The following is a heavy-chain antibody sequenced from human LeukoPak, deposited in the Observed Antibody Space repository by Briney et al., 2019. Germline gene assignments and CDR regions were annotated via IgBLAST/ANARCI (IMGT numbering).Heavy chain of an antibody. V-gene: IGHV3-23*01. D-gene: IGHD3-10*01. CDR3: AKDPTMVQGVITDY. CDR1: GSTFDNYA. CDR2: IGISAGST. J-gene: IGHJ4*02. Sequence: GGSLRLSCEASGSTFDNYAMSWVRQAPGKGLEWVSTIGISAGSTYYADSVKGRFTISRDNSKNTLYLQMNSLRAEDTAVYYCAKDPTMVQGVITDYWGQGTLVTVSS.